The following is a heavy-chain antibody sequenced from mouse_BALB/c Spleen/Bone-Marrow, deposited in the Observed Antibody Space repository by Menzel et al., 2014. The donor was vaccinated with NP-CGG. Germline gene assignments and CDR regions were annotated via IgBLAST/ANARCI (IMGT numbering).Heavy chain of an antibody. J-gene: IGHJ4*01. V-gene: IGHV1-80*01. CDR3: ASRGDYSYAMDY. Sequence: VQLVESGAELVRPGSSVKISCKSSGYSFSNYWMNWMKQRPGQGLEWIGQIYPGDGDTNYNGKFKGKATLTADKSSSTAYMQLSSLTSKDSAVYFCASRGDYSYAMDYWGQGTSVTVSS. D-gene: IGHD1-1*01. CDR2: IYPGDGDT. CDR1: GYSFSNYW.